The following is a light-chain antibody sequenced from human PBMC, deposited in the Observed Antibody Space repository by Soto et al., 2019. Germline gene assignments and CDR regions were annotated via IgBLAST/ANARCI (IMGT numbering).Light chain of an antibody. CDR2: AAS. CDR1: QSVGRNY. V-gene: IGKV3-20*01. CDR3: QQYGTSPWA. J-gene: IGKJ1*01. Sequence: EIVLTQSPGTLSLSPGERATLSCRASQSVGRNYLAWYQQKPGQAPRILIFAASSRASGIPDRFSGSGSGSDFTLTISSLEPEDFAVYYCQQYGTSPWAFGQGTKVEIK.